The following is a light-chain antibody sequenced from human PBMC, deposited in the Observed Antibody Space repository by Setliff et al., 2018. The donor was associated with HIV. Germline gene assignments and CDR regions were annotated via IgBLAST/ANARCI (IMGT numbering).Light chain of an antibody. CDR3: SSYTSSGAPSYV. CDR2: EVS. CDR1: IDPYNS. Sequence: QSALTQPASVSGSPGQSITVSCTDIDPYNSVSWYQQLPGKAPKLILYEVSVRPSGISHRFAGSKSDNTASLTISGLEAEDEGSYYCSSYTSSGAPSYVFVTGTKV. V-gene: IGLV2-14*01. J-gene: IGLJ1*01.